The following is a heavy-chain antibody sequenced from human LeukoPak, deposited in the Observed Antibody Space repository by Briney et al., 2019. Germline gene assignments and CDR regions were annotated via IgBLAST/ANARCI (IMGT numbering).Heavy chain of an antibody. D-gene: IGHD6-13*01. J-gene: IGHJ4*02. CDR1: GGSVSSGTYY. V-gene: IGHV4-30-4*08. CDR2: IYYSGST. CDR3: ARAEVAAVQGLHFDY. Sequence: SETLSLTCTVSGGSVSSGTYYWSWIRQPPGKGLEWIGYIYYSGSTYYNPSLKSRVTISVDTSKNQFSLKLSSVTAADTAVYYCARAEVAAVQGLHFDYWGQGTLVTVSS.